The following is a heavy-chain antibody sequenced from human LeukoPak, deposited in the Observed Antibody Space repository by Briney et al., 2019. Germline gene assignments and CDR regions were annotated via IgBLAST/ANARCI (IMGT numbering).Heavy chain of an antibody. Sequence: ASVKVSCKASGYTFTSYDINWVRQATGQGLEWMGWMNTNSGNTGYAQKFQGRVTMTRNTSISTAYMELSSLRSEDTAVYYCASQRADDFWNNYYGMDVWGQGTTVTVSS. CDR1: GYTFTSYD. D-gene: IGHD3-3*01. CDR3: ASQRADDFWNNYYGMDV. CDR2: MNTNSGNT. J-gene: IGHJ6*02. V-gene: IGHV1-8*01.